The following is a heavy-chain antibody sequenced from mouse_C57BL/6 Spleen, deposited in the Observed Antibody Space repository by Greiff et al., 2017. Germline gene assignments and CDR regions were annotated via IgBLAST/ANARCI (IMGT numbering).Heavy chain of an antibody. J-gene: IGHJ4*01. D-gene: IGHD1-1*01. CDR3: AKIPLITTVVAGAMDY. V-gene: IGHV2-5*01. CDR1: GFSLTSYG. CDR2: IWRGGST. Sequence: VQLQQSGPGLVQPSQSLSITCTVSGFSLTSYGVHWVRQSPGKGLEWLGVIWRGGSTDYNAAFMSRLSITKDNSKSQVFFKMNSLQADDTAIYYGAKIPLITTVVAGAMDYWGQGTSVTVSS.